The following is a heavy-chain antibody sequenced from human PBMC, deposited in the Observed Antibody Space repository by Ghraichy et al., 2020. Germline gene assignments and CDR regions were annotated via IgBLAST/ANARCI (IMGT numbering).Heavy chain of an antibody. V-gene: IGHV3-7*01. J-gene: IGHJ5*02. CDR3: AREGLDHGSGRSDGFDP. D-gene: IGHD3-10*01. Sequence: LSLTCAASGFTFSTYWMTWVRQAPGKGLEWVANIKPDGSKGYYVDSVKGRFTISRDNAKNSLYLQMNSLRAEDTAVYYCAREGLDHGSGRSDGFDPWGQGNLVTGSS. CDR2: IKPDGSKG. CDR1: GFTFSTYW.